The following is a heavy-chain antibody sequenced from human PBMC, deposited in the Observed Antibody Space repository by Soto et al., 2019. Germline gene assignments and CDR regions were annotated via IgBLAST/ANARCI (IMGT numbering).Heavy chain of an antibody. V-gene: IGHV2-5*02. CDR1: GFSLSTSGVG. J-gene: IGHJ6*02. D-gene: IGHD2-15*01. CDR2: IYWDDDK. CDR3: AHRRSDCSGGSCYSSYYYGMDV. Sequence: QITLKESGPTLVKPTQTLTLTCTFSGFSLSTSGVGVGWIRQPPGKALEWLALIYWDDDKRYSPSLKSRLTITNDTSKNQVVLTMTNMDPVDTATYYCAHRRSDCSGGSCYSSYYYGMDVWGQGTTVTVSS.